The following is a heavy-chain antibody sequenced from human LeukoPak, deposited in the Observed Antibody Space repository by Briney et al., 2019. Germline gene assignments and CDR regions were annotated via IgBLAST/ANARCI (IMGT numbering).Heavy chain of an antibody. V-gene: IGHV3-48*03. J-gene: IGHJ4*02. D-gene: IGHD3-22*01. CDR2: ISSSGSTI. Sequence: PAGSLRLSCAASGFTFSSYEMNWVRQAPGKGLEWVSYISSSGSTIYYADSVKGRFTISRDNAKNSLYLQMNSLRAEDTAVYSCARAKSQSIYGSSGYFDYWGQGTLVTVSS. CDR1: GFTFSSYE. CDR3: ARAKSQSIYGSSGYFDY.